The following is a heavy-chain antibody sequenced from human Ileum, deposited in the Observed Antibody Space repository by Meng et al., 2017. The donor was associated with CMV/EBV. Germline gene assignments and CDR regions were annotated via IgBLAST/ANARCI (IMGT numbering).Heavy chain of an antibody. J-gene: IGHJ6*02. CDR1: GFTFSNFA. CDR3: ARGRHCTNAYCVYRYGLDG. D-gene: IGHD2-8*01. CDR2: ISHDGNTI. Sequence: GESLKISCAASGFTFSNFAMHWVRQAPGKGLEWLAVISHDGNTIFHADSMKGRFNISRDNSKNTVHLQISSLRPEDTAIYYCARGRHCTNAYCVYRYGLDGWGQGTTVTVS. V-gene: IGHV3-30-3*01.